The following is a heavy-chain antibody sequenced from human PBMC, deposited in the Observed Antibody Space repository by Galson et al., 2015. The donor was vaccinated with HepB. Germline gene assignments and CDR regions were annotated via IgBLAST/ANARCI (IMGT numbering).Heavy chain of an antibody. D-gene: IGHD3-9*01. J-gene: IGHJ4*02. CDR2: ISGSGGST. V-gene: IGHV3-23*01. CDR1: GFTFSSYA. Sequence: SLRLSCAASGFTFSSYAMSWVRQAPGKGLEWVSAISGSGGSTYYADSVKGRFTISRDNSKNTLYLQVNSLRAEDTAVYYCAKDFDLFGYYDILTGYYPWYFDYWGQGTLVTASS. CDR3: AKDFDLFGYYDILTGYYPWYFDY.